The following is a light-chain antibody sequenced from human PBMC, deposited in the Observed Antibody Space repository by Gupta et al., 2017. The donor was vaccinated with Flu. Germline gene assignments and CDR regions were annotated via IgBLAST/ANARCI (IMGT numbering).Light chain of an antibody. CDR2: DVT. CDR3: SSHAGRVTWV. V-gene: IGLV2-11*01. CDR1: SNDVGSSNL. Sequence: QSAPTQPRSVSGSPGQSVTISCTGTSNDVGSSNLVSWYQQRPGKAPKLILYDVTERPSGVPDRFSGSKSGNTASLTISGLQADDEADYYCSSHAGRVTWVFGAGTTVTVL. J-gene: IGLJ1*01.